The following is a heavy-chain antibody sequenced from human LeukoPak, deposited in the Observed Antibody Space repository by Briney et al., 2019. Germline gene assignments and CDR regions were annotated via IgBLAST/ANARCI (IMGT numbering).Heavy chain of an antibody. CDR2: ISAYNGNT. CDR3: ARDVVTYYASGSLDAFDM. Sequence: ASVTVSCKASGYIFTIFGISWVRQAPGQGLEWMGWISAYNGNTNYAQKVQGRVTMTTDTSTSTAYMELRSLRSDDTAVYYCARDVVTYYASGSLDAFDMWGQGTMVTVSS. CDR1: GYIFTIFG. D-gene: IGHD3-10*01. V-gene: IGHV1-18*01. J-gene: IGHJ3*02.